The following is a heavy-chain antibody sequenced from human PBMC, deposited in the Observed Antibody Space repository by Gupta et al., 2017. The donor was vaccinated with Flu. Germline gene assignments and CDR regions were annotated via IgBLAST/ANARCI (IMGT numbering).Heavy chain of an antibody. J-gene: IGHJ4*02. V-gene: IGHV4-38-2*02. CDR3: AREFRSTSYSYFEY. D-gene: IGHD2-2*01. CDR2: INRSGST. Sequence: QVQLRESGPGLMKPSETLSLTCAVSGYSISRGHHWGWIRQPPGKGLEWIASINRSGSTHFNPSLNSRVTMSVDTSNNQFSLKLNSVTAADTAVYYCAREFRSTSYSYFEYWGRGILVTVSS. CDR1: GYSISRGHH.